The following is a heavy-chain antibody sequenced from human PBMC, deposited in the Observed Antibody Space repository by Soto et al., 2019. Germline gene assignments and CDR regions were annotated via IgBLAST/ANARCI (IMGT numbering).Heavy chain of an antibody. V-gene: IGHV1-3*05. CDR2: INAGNGNT. CDR1: GYTFTSYA. CDR3: ARHGSAWDY. D-gene: IGHD6-19*01. J-gene: IGHJ4*02. Sequence: QVQLVQSGAEEKKPGASVKVSCKASGYTFTSYAMHWVRQAPGQRLEWMGWINAGNGNTKYSQKFQGRVIITRDTSASTADRERSSLRSEDTAVYDWARHGSAWDYWGQGTLVTVSS.